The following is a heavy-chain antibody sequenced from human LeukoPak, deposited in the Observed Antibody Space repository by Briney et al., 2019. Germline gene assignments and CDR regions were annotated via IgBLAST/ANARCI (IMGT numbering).Heavy chain of an antibody. CDR3: AKGYEPLLLRYSYGYYFDY. CDR1: GFTFRSCG. V-gene: IGHV3-30*02. D-gene: IGHD5-18*01. CDR2: IPYDGSNT. J-gene: IGHJ4*02. Sequence: GGSLRLSCAASGFTFRSCGMHWVRQAPGKGLEWVTFIPYDGSNTWYADSVKGRFTISRDNSKNTLYLQMNSLRAEDTAVYYCAKGYEPLLLRYSYGYYFDYWGQGTLVTVSS.